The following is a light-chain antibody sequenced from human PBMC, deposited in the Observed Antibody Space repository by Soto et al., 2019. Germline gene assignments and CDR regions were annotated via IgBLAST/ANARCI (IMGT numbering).Light chain of an antibody. Sequence: DIQMTQSPSSLSASVGGRVTITCRASQSISTYLNWYQQKPGKAPSLLIYVASTLQSGVPSRFSGSGSGTDFTLTISSLQPEDCATYYCQQSYSTPYTFGQGTRLEIK. J-gene: IGKJ5*01. CDR3: QQSYSTPYT. V-gene: IGKV1-39*01. CDR2: VAS. CDR1: QSISTY.